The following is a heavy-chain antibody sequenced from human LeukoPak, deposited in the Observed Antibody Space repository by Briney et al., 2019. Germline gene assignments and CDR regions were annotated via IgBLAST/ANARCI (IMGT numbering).Heavy chain of an antibody. CDR2: IYSGGAT. Sequence: KAGGSLRLSRAASGPTVSTNYIGSVSQARGEWLEWVSVIYSGGATYYADSVKGRFTISRDNSKNTVYLQMNSLRVEDTGLYYCARDRDISGYICDYWGRGTLVTVSS. CDR3: ARDRDISGYICDY. V-gene: IGHV3-53*01. D-gene: IGHD3-22*01. CDR1: GPTVSTNY. J-gene: IGHJ4*02.